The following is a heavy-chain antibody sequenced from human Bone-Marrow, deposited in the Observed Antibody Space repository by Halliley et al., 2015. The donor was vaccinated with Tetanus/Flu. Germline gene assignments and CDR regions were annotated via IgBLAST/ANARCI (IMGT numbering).Heavy chain of an antibody. CDR3: ARDRGDGDYPGGLDY. Sequence: ISGSGGSTYYADSVKGRFTISRDNSLNTLNLQMNSLRVEDTAVYFCARDRGDGDYPGGLDYWGQGTLVTVSS. D-gene: IGHD4-17*01. J-gene: IGHJ4*02. V-gene: IGHV3-23*01. CDR2: ISGSGGST.